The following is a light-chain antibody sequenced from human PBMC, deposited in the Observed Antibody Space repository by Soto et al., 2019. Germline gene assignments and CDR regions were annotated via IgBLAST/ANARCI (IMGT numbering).Light chain of an antibody. V-gene: IGLV2-8*01. Sequence: QSVLTQPPSASGSPGQSLTISCTGTSSDVGGYNYVSWYQQHPGKAPKLMIYEVTKRPSGVPDRFSGSKSGSTASLTVSGLLAEDEADYYCASYAGSNKVFGTGTKVTVL. CDR2: EVT. CDR1: SSDVGGYNY. CDR3: ASYAGSNKV. J-gene: IGLJ1*01.